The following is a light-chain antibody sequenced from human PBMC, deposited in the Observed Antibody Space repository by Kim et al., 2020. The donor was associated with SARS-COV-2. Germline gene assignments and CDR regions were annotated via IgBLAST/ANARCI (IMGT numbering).Light chain of an antibody. CDR3: VLYMGSGIWV. V-gene: IGLV8-61*01. CDR2: STN. CDR1: SGSVSTTDY. Sequence: QTVVTQEASFSVSPGGTVTLTCGLSSGSVSTTDYPSWYQQTPGQAPRTLIYSTNTRSSGVPDRFSGSILGNKAALTITGAQADDESNYYCVLYMGSGIWVFGGGTQLTVL. J-gene: IGLJ3*02.